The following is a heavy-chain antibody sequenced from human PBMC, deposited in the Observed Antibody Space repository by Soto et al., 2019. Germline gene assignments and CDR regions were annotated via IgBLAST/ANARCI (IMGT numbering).Heavy chain of an antibody. Sequence: GGSLRLSCAASGFTFSSYAMHWVRQAPGKGLEWVAVISYDGSNKYYADSVKGRFTISRDNSKNTLYLQMNSLRAEDTAVYYCAREVTEQWLVRYWGQGTRSPSPQ. D-gene: IGHD6-19*01. J-gene: IGHJ4*02. CDR2: ISYDGSNK. V-gene: IGHV3-30-3*01. CDR3: AREVTEQWLVRY. CDR1: GFTFSSYA.